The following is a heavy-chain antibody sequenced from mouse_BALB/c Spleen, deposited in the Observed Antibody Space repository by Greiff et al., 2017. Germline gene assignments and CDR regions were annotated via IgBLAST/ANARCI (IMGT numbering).Heavy chain of an antibody. CDR3: AREVYGNYGAY. D-gene: IGHD2-10*02. CDR2: IYPGDGDT. CDR1: GYAFSSSW. J-gene: IGHJ3*01. V-gene: IGHV1-82*01. Sequence: QVQLQQSGPELVKPGASVKISCKASGYAFSSSWLNWVKQRPGQGLEWIGRIYPGDGDTNYNGKFKGKATLTADKSSSTAYMQLSSLTSVDSAVYFCAREVYGNYGAYWGQGTLVTVSA.